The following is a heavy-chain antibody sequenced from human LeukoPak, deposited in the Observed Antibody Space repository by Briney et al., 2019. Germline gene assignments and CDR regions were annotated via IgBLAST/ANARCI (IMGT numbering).Heavy chain of an antibody. CDR3: ARDRRVVVPAATYYYGMDV. Sequence: VNVSFKASGYTFIRYHMHWLRPTRGQGLAWMGVINPSGGCNSYAQKFQGRVSMTRDRSTSTVYMELSSLSSEDTAVYYCARDRRVVVPAATYYYGMDVWGQGTTATVSS. J-gene: IGHJ6*02. CDR2: INPSGGCN. V-gene: IGHV1-46*01. D-gene: IGHD2-2*01. CDR1: GYTFIRYH.